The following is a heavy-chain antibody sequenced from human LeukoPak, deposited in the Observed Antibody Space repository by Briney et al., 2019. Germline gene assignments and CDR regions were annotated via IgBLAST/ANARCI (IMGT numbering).Heavy chain of an antibody. V-gene: IGHV1-18*01. Sequence: ASVKVSCKACGYTFTSYGISWVRQGPGQGLEWMGWISAYNGNTNYAQKLQGRVTMTTDTSTSTAYMELRSLRSDDTAVYYCARAPYYYDSSGYRYFDYWGQGTLVTVSS. CDR1: GYTFTSYG. J-gene: IGHJ4*02. D-gene: IGHD3-22*01. CDR2: ISAYNGNT. CDR3: ARAPYYYDSSGYRYFDY.